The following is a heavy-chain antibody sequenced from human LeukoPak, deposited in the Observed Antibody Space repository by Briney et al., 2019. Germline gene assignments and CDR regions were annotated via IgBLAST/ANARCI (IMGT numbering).Heavy chain of an antibody. CDR2: IYYSGST. Sequence: SETLSLTCTVSGGSISSSSYYWGWIRQPPGKGLEWIGSIYYSGSTYYNPSLKSRVTMSVDKSRNQFSLTLTSVTAADTAVYYCAMSTLTNFALDHWGQGMMVIVSS. CDR3: AMSTLTNFALDH. J-gene: IGHJ4*02. CDR1: GGSISSSSYY. D-gene: IGHD5/OR15-5a*01. V-gene: IGHV4-39*07.